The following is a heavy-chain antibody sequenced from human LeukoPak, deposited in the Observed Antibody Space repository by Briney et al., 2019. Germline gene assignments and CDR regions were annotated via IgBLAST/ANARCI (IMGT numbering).Heavy chain of an antibody. D-gene: IGHD3-16*02. V-gene: IGHV4-4*07. Sequence: SETLSLTCTVSDGSISTYYWSWIRQPAGKGLEWIGRIYSSGSTNYNPSLKSRVTMSIETSKNQFSLKLSSVTAADTAVYYCARYRAFGGVIVFDYWGQGTLVTVSS. J-gene: IGHJ4*02. CDR1: DGSISTYY. CDR2: IYSSGST. CDR3: ARYRAFGGVIVFDY.